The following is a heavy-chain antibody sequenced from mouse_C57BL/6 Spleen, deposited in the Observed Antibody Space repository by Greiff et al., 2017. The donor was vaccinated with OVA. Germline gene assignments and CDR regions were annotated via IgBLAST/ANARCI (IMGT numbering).Heavy chain of an antibody. CDR3: ARAEGSYWYFDV. J-gene: IGHJ1*03. D-gene: IGHD1-1*01. Sequence: EVKLQESGPGLVKPSQSLSLTCSVTGYSITSGYYWNWIRQFPGNKLEWMGYISYDGSNNYNPSLKNRISITRDTSKNQFFLKLNSVTTEDTATYYCARAEGSYWYFDVWGTGTTVTVSS. CDR2: ISYDGSN. CDR1: GYSITSGYY. V-gene: IGHV3-6*01.